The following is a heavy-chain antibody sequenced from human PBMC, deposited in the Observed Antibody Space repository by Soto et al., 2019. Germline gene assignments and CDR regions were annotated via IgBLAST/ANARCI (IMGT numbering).Heavy chain of an antibody. D-gene: IGHD3-3*01. CDR3: AKDQSGYDHYAMDV. CDR2: ITNGGINK. CDR1: GFIFSSYG. J-gene: IGHJ6*02. Sequence: QVQLVESGGGVVQPGRSLRLSCAASGFIFSSYGMHWVRQAPGKGLEWVADITNGGINKNHADSVKGRFTNSRDNSKNTLHLQMNSLRAEDKAVYYCAKDQSGYDHYAMDVWGQGNAVTVSS. V-gene: IGHV3-30*18.